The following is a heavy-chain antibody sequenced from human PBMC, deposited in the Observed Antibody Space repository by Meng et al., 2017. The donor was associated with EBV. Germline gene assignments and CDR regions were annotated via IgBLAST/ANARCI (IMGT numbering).Heavy chain of an antibody. D-gene: IGHD1-26*01. CDR3: TRLDGSYIYY. Sequence: ESGGALVQPGGSLKPSCAVSGFTFSGSAMHWVRQASGKGLEWVGRIRSKANSYATAYAASVKGRFTISRDDSKNTAYLQMNSLKTEDTAVYYCTRLDGSYIYYWGQGTLVTVSS. CDR2: IRSKANSYAT. J-gene: IGHJ4*02. V-gene: IGHV3-73*01. CDR1: GFTFSGSA.